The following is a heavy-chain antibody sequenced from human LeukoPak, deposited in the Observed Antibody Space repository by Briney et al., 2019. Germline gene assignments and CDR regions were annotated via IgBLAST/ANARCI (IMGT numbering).Heavy chain of an antibody. CDR3: ARQGWSSSPYMDV. V-gene: IGHV4-59*08. CDR1: GGSISSYY. Sequence: SETLSLTCTVSGGSISSYYWSWIRQPPGKGLEWIGYIYYSGSTNYNPSLKSRVTISVDTSKNQFSLKLSSVTAADTAVYYCARQGWSSSPYMDVWGKGTTVTVSS. J-gene: IGHJ6*03. CDR2: IYYSGST. D-gene: IGHD6-6*01.